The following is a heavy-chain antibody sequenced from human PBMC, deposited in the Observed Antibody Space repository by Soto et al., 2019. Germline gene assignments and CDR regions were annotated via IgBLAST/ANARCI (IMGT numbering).Heavy chain of an antibody. CDR3: ARGPPVYDTSALAVLGY. CDR1: GYTFTSYY. CDR2: INPSGGST. J-gene: IGHJ4*02. Sequence: ASVKVSCKASGYTFTSYYMHWVRQDHGQGLEWMGIINPSGGSTSYAQKFQGRVTMTRDTSTSTVYMELSSLRSEDTAVYYCARGPPVYDTSALAVLGYWGQGTLVTVSS. D-gene: IGHD3-22*01. V-gene: IGHV1-46*01.